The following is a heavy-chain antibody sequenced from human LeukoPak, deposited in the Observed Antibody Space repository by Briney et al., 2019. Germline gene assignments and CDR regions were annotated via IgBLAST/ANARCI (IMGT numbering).Heavy chain of an antibody. Sequence: SETLSLTCTVSGGSISSISYDWGWIRQPPGKGLEWIASIYYSGGTYYNPSLKSRVTISVDTSKNQFSLKLSSVTAADTAVYYCVAVGGDYWGQGTLVTVSS. CDR2: IYYSGGT. V-gene: IGHV4-39*01. D-gene: IGHD2-15*01. CDR1: GGSISSISYD. J-gene: IGHJ4*02. CDR3: VAVGGDY.